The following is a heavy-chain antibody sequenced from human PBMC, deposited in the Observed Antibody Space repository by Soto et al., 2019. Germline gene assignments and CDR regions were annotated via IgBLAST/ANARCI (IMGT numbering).Heavy chain of an antibody. D-gene: IGHD3-22*01. CDR3: ARGHYYDSSGVWFDP. CDR2: IWYDGSNK. CDR1: GFTFSSYG. Sequence: GSLRLSCAASGFTFSSYGMHWVRQAPGKGLEWVAVIWYDGSNKYYADSVKGRFTIARDNSKNTLYLQMNSLRAEDTAVYYCARGHYYDSSGVWFDPWGQGTLVTVSS. V-gene: IGHV3-33*01. J-gene: IGHJ5*02.